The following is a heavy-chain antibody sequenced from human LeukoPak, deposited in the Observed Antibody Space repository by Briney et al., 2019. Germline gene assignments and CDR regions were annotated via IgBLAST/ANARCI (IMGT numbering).Heavy chain of an antibody. CDR1: GFTFSSYW. J-gene: IGHJ5*02. CDR2: IKQDGSEK. CDR3: ARRIAAVWYEAGNWFDP. Sequence: GGSLRLSCAASGFTFSSYWMSWVRQAPGKGLEWVANIKQDGSEKYYVDSVKGRFTISRDNAKNSLYLQVNSLRAEDTAVYYCARRIAAVWYEAGNWFDPWGQGTLVTVSS. D-gene: IGHD6-13*01. V-gene: IGHV3-7*01.